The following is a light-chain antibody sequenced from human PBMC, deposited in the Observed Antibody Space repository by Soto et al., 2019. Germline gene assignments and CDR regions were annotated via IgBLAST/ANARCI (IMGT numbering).Light chain of an antibody. CDR1: SSNIGDNP. Sequence: QSVLPQPPSASAPPGPGVTISCSGCSSNIGDNPVNWYQHLPGAAPTLLIYNNNQRPSEVPDRFSGSKSGASASLAISGLRSEDEADYYCSTWEDTLDAYVFGTGTKLTV. J-gene: IGLJ1*01. CDR3: STWEDTLDAYV. V-gene: IGLV1-44*01. CDR2: NNN.